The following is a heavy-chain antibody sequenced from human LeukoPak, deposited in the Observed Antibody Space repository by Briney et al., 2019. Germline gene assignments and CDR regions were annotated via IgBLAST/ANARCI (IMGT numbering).Heavy chain of an antibody. D-gene: IGHD6-13*01. CDR3: ARDHGAAGTEYFDY. J-gene: IGHJ4*02. CDR1: GGSISSGGYY. V-gene: IGHV4-30-2*01. CDR2: IYHSGST. Sequence: PSETLSLTCTVSGGSISSGGYYWSWIRQPPGKGLEWIGYIYHSGSTYYNPSLKSRVTISVDRSKNQFSLKLSSVTAADTAVYYCARDHGAAGTEYFDYWGQGTLVTVSS.